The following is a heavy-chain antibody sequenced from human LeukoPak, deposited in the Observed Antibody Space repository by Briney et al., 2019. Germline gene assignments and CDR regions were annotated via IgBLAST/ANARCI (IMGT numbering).Heavy chain of an antibody. CDR1: GGTFSSYA. Sequence: GASVTVSCKASGGTFSSYAISWVRQAPGQGLEWMGGIIPIFGTANYAQKFQGRVTITADESTSTAYMELGSLRSEDTAVYYCAREEREYCGGDCNDAFDIWGQGTMVTVSS. V-gene: IGHV1-69*01. D-gene: IGHD2-21*02. CDR3: AREEREYCGGDCNDAFDI. CDR2: IIPIFGTA. J-gene: IGHJ3*02.